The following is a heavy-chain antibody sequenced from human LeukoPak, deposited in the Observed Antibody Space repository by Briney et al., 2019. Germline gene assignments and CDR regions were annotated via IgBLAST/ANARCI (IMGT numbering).Heavy chain of an antibody. D-gene: IGHD3-22*01. CDR3: ARDLSYYYDSSGYLLGY. Sequence: ASVKVSCKASGYTFTSYGISWVRQAPGQGLEWMGWINPNSGGTNYAQKFQGRVTMTRDTSISTAYMELSRLRSDDTAVYYCARDLSYYYDSSGYLLGYWGQGTLVTVSS. CDR2: INPNSGGT. J-gene: IGHJ4*02. V-gene: IGHV1-2*02. CDR1: GYTFTSYG.